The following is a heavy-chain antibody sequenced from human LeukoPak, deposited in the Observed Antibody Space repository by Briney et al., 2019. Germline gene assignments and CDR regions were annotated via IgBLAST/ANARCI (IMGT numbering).Heavy chain of an antibody. Sequence: GGSLRLSCAASGFSFSSSWMHWVRQAPGTGLVWVSRINSDGSTTNYTDSVKGRFTISRENAMRTLYLQMNSLRPEDTAWYYCARDFGPYGMDVWGQGTTVTVSS. J-gene: IGHJ6*02. V-gene: IGHV3-74*01. CDR3: ARDFGPYGMDV. CDR1: GFSFSSSW. CDR2: INSDGSTT. D-gene: IGHD3-16*01.